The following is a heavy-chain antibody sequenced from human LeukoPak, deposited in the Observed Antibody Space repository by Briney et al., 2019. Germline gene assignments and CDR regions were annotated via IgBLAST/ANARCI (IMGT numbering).Heavy chain of an antibody. CDR2: IFYSGST. D-gene: IGHD3-10*01. CDR1: GGSISTSNYY. CDR3: ATNSYGSGTPRGFDY. V-gene: IGHV4-39*01. J-gene: IGHJ4*02. Sequence: SETLSLTCTVSGGSISTSNYYCGWIRQPPGKGLEWIGNIFYSGSTYYNPSLKSRVTISVDTSKNQFSLKLSSVTAADTAVYYCATNSYGSGTPRGFDYWGQGTLVTVSS.